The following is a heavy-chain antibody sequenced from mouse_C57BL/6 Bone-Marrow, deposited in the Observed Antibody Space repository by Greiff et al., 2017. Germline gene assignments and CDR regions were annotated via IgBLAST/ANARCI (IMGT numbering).Heavy chain of an antibody. D-gene: IGHD1-1*01. CDR3: AVLYYYGSSYKDY. Sequence: VQLQQSGAELARPGASVKLSCKASGYTFTSYGISWVKQRTGQGLEWIGEIYPRSGNPYYNEKFKGKATLTADKSSSTPYMELLRLTSEDSAVYFCAVLYYYGSSYKDYWGQGTTLTVSS. CDR1: GYTFTSYG. J-gene: IGHJ2*01. V-gene: IGHV1-81*01. CDR2: IYPRSGNP.